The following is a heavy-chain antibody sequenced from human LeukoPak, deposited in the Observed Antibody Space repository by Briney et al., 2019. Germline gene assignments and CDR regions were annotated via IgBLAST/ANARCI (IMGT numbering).Heavy chain of an antibody. D-gene: IGHD3-9*01. CDR3: AREGADILTGPDAFDI. CDR1: GGSISSYY. Sequence: PSETLSLTCTVSGGSISSYYWSWIRQPTGKGLEWIGYIYYSGSTNYNPSLKSRVTISVDTSKNQFSLKLSSVTAADTAVYYCAREGADILTGPDAFDIWGQGTMVTVSS. J-gene: IGHJ3*02. CDR2: IYYSGST. V-gene: IGHV4-59*01.